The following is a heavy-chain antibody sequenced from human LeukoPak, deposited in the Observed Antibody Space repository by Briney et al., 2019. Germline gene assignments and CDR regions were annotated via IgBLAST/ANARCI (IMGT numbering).Heavy chain of an antibody. Sequence: GGSLRLSCAASGFTFSSYAMSWVRQAPGKGLEWVSAISGSGSNTFHADSVKGRLTISRDNSKNTLYLQMNSLRAEDTAIYYCAKGSANARPYYFDYWGQGTLVTVSS. J-gene: IGHJ4*02. D-gene: IGHD2-15*01. CDR1: GFTFSSYA. CDR2: ISGSGSNT. V-gene: IGHV3-23*01. CDR3: AKGSANARPYYFDY.